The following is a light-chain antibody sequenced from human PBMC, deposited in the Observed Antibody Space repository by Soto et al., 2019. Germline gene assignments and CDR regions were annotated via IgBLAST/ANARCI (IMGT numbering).Light chain of an antibody. V-gene: IGLV1-40*01. CDR2: GNT. J-gene: IGLJ2*01. CDR1: SSNIGAGYD. CDR3: QSYDSSLNGVV. Sequence: QSVLTQPPPVSGPPGQRVTISCTGGSSNIGAGYDVHWYQQLPGTAPKLLIYGNTNRPSGVPDRFSGSKSGTSASLAITGLQAEDEADYYCQSYDSSLNGVVFGGGTKLTVL.